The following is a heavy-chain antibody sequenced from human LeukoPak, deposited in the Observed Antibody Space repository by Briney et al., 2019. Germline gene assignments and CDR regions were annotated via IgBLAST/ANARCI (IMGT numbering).Heavy chain of an antibody. Sequence: PGGSLRFSCAASGFTFSSYSMNWVRQAPGKGLEWVSSISSSSSYIYYADSVKGRFTISRDNSKNTLYLQMNSLRVEDTAVYYCARDSSMLRGPLVIYYFDFWGQGALVTVSS. CDR2: ISSSSSYI. D-gene: IGHD3-10*01. J-gene: IGHJ4*02. CDR3: ARDSSMLRGPLVIYYFDF. V-gene: IGHV3-21*04. CDR1: GFTFSSYS.